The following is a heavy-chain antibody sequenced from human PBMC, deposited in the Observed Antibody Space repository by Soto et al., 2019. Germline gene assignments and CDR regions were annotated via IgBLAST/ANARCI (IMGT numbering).Heavy chain of an antibody. J-gene: IGHJ3*02. D-gene: IGHD6-13*01. CDR2: IWYDGSNK. CDR3: ARGHSSSWQEDTTQDAFDI. CDR1: GFTFSSYG. Sequence: GGSLRLSCAASGFTFSSYGMHWVRQAPGKGLEWVAVIWYDGSNKYYADSVKGRFTISRDNSKNTLYLQMTSLRAEDTAVYYCARGHSSSWQEDTTQDAFDIWGQGTMVTVSS. V-gene: IGHV3-33*01.